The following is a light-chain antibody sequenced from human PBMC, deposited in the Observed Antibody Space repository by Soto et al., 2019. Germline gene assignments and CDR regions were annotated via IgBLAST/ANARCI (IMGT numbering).Light chain of an antibody. CDR1: NIGSKN. V-gene: IGLV3-9*01. CDR2: RDS. J-gene: IGLJ2*01. Sequence: SYELTQPLSVSVALGQTARITCGENNIGSKNVFWYQQKADQAPVLVIYRDSGRPSGIPERFSGSNSGKTATLTISRPQVGDEADYYCQVWDNITAIFGGGTKLTVL. CDR3: QVWDNITAI.